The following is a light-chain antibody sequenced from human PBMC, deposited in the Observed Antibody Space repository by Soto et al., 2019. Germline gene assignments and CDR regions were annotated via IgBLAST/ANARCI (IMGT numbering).Light chain of an antibody. J-gene: IGLJ3*02. CDR1: SANIGAVYD. CDR2: GNN. V-gene: IGLV1-40*01. CDR3: QSHDSSLNSWV. Sequence: QSVLTQPPSMSGAPGQRVTISCTGSSANIGAVYDVHWYQLLPGTAPTLLIHGNNNRPSGVPDRFSGSKSVTSPSLAITGLCAEDEADYYCQSHDSSLNSWVFGGGTKLTVL.